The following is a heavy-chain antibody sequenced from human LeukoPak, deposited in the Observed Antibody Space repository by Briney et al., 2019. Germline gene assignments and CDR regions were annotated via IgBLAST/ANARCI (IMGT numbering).Heavy chain of an antibody. D-gene: IGHD2-21*01. CDR2: ISSSSSYI. J-gene: IGHJ4*02. CDR1: GFTVSSNY. V-gene: IGHV3-21*01. Sequence: GSLRLSCTASGFTVSSNYMSWVRQAPGKGLEWVSPISSSSSYIYYADSVKGRFTISRDNAKNSLYLQMNSLRAKDTAVYYCARAHGESDYWGQGTLVTVSS. CDR3: ARAHGESDY.